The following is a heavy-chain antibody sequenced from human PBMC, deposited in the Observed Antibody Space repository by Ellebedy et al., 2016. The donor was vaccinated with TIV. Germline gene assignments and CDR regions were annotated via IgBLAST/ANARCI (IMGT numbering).Heavy chain of an antibody. Sequence: SETLSLTXTVSGGSISGRSYYWGWIRQPPGKGLEWIGSIYYSGTTYYNPSLKSRVTISVDTSEIHFSLRLTSVTAADTAVYYCAAPNPRLSQKPHLHFWGQGTLVTVS. CDR3: AAPNPRLSQKPHLHF. CDR2: IYYSGTT. V-gene: IGHV4-39*07. J-gene: IGHJ4*02. CDR1: GGSISGRSYY.